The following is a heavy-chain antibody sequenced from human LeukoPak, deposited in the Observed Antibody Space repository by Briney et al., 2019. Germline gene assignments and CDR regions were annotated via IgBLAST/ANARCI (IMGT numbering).Heavy chain of an antibody. D-gene: IGHD3-10*01. CDR1: GFTFNTYR. J-gene: IGHJ4*02. Sequence: PGGSLRLSCAASGFTFNTYRMHWVRQAPGKGLVWVSLIGNDGSNTKYADSVKGRFTISRDNAKNTLYLQMNSLRTKDTAVYYCAREGYNGSGSYGYWGQGTLVTVYS. CDR2: IGNDGSNT. CDR3: AREGYNGSGSYGY. V-gene: IGHV3-74*03.